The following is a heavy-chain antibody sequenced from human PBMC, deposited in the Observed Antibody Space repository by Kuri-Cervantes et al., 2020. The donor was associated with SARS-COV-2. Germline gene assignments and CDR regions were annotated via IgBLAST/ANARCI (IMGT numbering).Heavy chain of an antibody. D-gene: IGHD1-26*01. Sequence: SETLSLTCAVSGYSISSGYYWGWIRQPPGKGLEWIGSIYHSGSTYYNPSLKSRVTISVDTSKNQFSLKLSSVTAADTAVYYCASQGVGAHRGQDYWGQGTLVTVSS. J-gene: IGHJ4*02. CDR2: IYHSGST. CDR3: ASQGVGAHRGQDY. CDR1: GYSISSGYY. V-gene: IGHV4-38-2*01.